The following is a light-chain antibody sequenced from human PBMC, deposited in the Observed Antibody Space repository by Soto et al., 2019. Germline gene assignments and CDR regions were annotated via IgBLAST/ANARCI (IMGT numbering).Light chain of an antibody. CDR3: QERSNWPLLT. V-gene: IGKV3-11*01. Sequence: EIVLTQSPATLSLSPGERTTLSCRASQSINKYLAWYQQKPGQAPRLLIYDTSNRATGIPARFSGSGSGTDFTLTISSLEPEDFAVYYCQERSNWPLLTFGAGTKVEIK. CDR2: DTS. CDR1: QSINKY. J-gene: IGKJ4*01.